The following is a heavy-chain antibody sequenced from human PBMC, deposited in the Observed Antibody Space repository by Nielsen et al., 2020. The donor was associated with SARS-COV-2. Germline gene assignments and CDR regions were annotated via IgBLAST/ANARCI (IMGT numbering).Heavy chain of an antibody. V-gene: IGHV6-1*01. Sequence: SQTLSLTCVISGDSVSSSSVAWNWIRQSPSSGLEWLGRIYYRSKWFYEYATFVRSRITIDPDTSKNHFSLHLNSATSEDTAMYYCTRDPGYYRGMDVWGQGTTVIVSS. CDR1: GDSVSSSSVA. CDR2: IYYRSKWFY. J-gene: IGHJ6*02. CDR3: TRDPGYYRGMDV.